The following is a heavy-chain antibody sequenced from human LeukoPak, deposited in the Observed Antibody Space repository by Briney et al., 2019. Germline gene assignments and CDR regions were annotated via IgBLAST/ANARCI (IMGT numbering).Heavy chain of an antibody. V-gene: IGHV3-23*01. D-gene: IGHD3-16*02. CDR2: TDRGDNT. J-gene: IGHJ4*02. CDR1: GFTFDDYG. Sequence: GGSLRLSCAASGFTFDDYGMSWVRQAPGMGLEWVSVTDRGDNTKYADPVKGRFTVSRDYSENTLYLQMNSLRVEDTAVYYCGTTTLSATWNYWGQGTLVTVSS. CDR3: GTTTLSATWNY.